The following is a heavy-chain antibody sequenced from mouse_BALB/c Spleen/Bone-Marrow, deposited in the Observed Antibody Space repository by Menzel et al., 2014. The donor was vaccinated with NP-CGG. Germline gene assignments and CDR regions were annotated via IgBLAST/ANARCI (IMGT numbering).Heavy chain of an antibody. Sequence: QVHVKQSGAELARPGASVKMSCKASGYTFTSYTMHWVKQRPGQGLEWIGYINPSSGYTNYSQKFKDKATLTADKSSSTAYMQLSSLTSEDSAVYYCARRYDYAMDYWGQGTSVTVSS. V-gene: IGHV1-4*01. CDR3: ARRYDYAMDY. CDR2: INPSSGYT. J-gene: IGHJ4*01. CDR1: GYTFTSYT. D-gene: IGHD2-14*01.